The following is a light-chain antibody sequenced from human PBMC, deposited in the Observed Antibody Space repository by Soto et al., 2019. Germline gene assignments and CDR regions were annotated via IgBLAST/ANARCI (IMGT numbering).Light chain of an antibody. CDR3: QQYGDPPPYS. Sequence: DIVLTQSPGTLSLSPGEGATLSCRASQSVSSSHLAWYQQKPGQAPRLVIYGASSRATGIPDRFSGSGSGTDFTLTISRLEPEDSAVYYCQQYGDPPPYSFGQGTKLEI. V-gene: IGKV3-20*01. J-gene: IGKJ2*03. CDR2: GAS. CDR1: QSVSSSH.